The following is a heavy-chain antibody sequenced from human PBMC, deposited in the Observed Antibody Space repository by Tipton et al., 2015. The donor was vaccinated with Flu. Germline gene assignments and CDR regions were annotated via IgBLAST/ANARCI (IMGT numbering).Heavy chain of an antibody. D-gene: IGHD3-10*01. J-gene: IGHJ6*02. CDR1: GGSISSYY. Sequence: TLSLTCAVSGGSISSYYWSWIRQPPGKGLEWIGEIYYRGNTNYNPSLKSRVTISVDTSKKQFSLKLSSVTAADTAVYYCVRDVRAIVRGDIYYYGMDVWGQGTTVTVSS. CDR3: VRDVRAIVRGDIYYYGMDV. V-gene: IGHV4-59*01. CDR2: IYYRGNT.